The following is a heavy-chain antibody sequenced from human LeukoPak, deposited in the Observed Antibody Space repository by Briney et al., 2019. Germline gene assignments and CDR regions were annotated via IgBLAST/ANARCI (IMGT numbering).Heavy chain of an antibody. D-gene: IGHD6-13*01. CDR1: GYKLTNNW. CDR2: IYPGYSDG. J-gene: IGHJ5*02. V-gene: IGHV5-51*01. CDR3: VRFALTSSLDH. Sequence: GESLKISCKISGYKLTNNWIGWVRQVPGKGLEWMGLIYPGYSDGKYSPSFQGQVTLSVDASISTVYLHLSGLRASDTAIYYCVRFALTSSLDHWGQGTLVTVSS.